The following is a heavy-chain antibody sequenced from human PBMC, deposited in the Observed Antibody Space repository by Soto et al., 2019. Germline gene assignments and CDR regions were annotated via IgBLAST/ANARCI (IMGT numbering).Heavy chain of an antibody. J-gene: IGHJ6*03. CDR2: MNPNSGNT. CDR1: GYTFTSYD. D-gene: IGHD3-9*01. CDR3: ARGGKYDILTGLPHYYYYYMDV. Sequence: ASVKVSCKASGYTFTSYDINLVRQATGQGLEWMGWMNPNSGNTGYAQKFQGRVTMTRNTSISTAYMELSSLRSEDTAVYYCARGGKYDILTGLPHYYYYYMDVWGKGTTVTVSS. V-gene: IGHV1-8*01.